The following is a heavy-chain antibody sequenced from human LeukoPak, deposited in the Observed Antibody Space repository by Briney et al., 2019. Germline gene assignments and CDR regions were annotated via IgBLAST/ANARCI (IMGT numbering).Heavy chain of an antibody. Sequence: GGSLRLSCAASGFTFSSYGMHWVRQAPGKGLEWVAFIRYDGSNKYYADSVKGRFTISRDNSKNTLYLQMNSLRAEDTAVYYCAKVGEFRESSDYWGLGTLVTVSS. V-gene: IGHV3-30*02. J-gene: IGHJ4*02. CDR2: IRYDGSNK. CDR3: AKVGEFRESSDY. CDR1: GFTFSSYG. D-gene: IGHD3-16*01.